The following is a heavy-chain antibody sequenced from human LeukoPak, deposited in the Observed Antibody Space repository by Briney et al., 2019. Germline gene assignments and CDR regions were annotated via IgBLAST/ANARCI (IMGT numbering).Heavy chain of an antibody. CDR1: GYTFTSNY. CDR3: ARDQEGFDY. V-gene: IGHV1-46*01. CDR2: IYPRDGST. J-gene: IGHJ4*02. Sequence: ASAKVSCKASGYTFTSNYIHWVRQAPGQGLEWMGMIYPRDGSTSYAQKFQGRVTVTRDTSTSTVHIELSGLRSEDTAVYYCARDQEGFDYWGQGTLVTVSS.